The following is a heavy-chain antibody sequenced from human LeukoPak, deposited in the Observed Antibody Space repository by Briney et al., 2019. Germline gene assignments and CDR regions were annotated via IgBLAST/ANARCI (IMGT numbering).Heavy chain of an antibody. CDR2: FSGSGGST. D-gene: IGHD3-10*01. CDR3: ARADCGSTYYFDY. J-gene: IGHJ4*02. V-gene: IGHV3-23*01. CDR1: GFTFSNYA. Sequence: GGSLRLSCAASGFTFSNYAMSWVRQAPGKWLEWVSAFSGSGGSTYYADSVKGRFTISRDNSKNTLYLQMNSLRAGDTAVYYCARADCGSTYYFDYWGQGTLVTVSS.